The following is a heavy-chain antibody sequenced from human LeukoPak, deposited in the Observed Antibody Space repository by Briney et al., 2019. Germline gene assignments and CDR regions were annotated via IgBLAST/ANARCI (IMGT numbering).Heavy chain of an antibody. J-gene: IGHJ4*02. Sequence: GGSLGLSCAASGFAFSSYAMSWVRQAPGKGLEWVSALSSSGASTYYADSVKGRFTISRDNSRNTLDLQMNSLRAEDTAVYYCANKGVPIGSGWYAYWGQGTLVTVSS. CDR1: GFAFSSYA. V-gene: IGHV3-23*01. D-gene: IGHD6-19*01. CDR3: ANKGVPIGSGWYAY. CDR2: LSSSGAST.